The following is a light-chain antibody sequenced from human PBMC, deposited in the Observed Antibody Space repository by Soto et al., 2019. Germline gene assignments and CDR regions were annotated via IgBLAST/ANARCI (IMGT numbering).Light chain of an antibody. J-gene: IGKJ1*01. V-gene: IGKV3-20*01. CDR3: QQYDSSPWT. CDR1: QDIRSNY. CDR2: GAS. Sequence: ETVLTQSPGTLSLSPGERATLSCRASQDIRSNYLAWYRQTPGQAPRLLIYGASKRASGIADRFSGSGSGTDFTLIISRLEPEDFALYYCQQYDSSPWTFGHGTKVEIK.